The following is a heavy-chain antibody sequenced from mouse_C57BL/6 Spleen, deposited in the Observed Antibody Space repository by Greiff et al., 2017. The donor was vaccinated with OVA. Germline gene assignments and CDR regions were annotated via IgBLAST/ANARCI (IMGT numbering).Heavy chain of an antibody. CDR1: GYTFTDYY. D-gene: IGHD2-4*01. CDR3: ASYDYDGSYYAMDY. CDR2: IGPGSGST. V-gene: IGHV1-77*01. J-gene: IGHJ4*01. Sequence: VQLQQSGAELVKPGASVKISCKASGYTFTDYYINWVKQRPGQGLEWIGKIGPGSGSTYYNEKLQGKATLPAEQSSRHAYMQLSSLTSEYSAVYFCASYDYDGSYYAMDYWGQGTSVTVSS.